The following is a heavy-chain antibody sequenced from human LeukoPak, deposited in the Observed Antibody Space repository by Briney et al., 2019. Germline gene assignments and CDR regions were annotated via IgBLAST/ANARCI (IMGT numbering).Heavy chain of an antibody. V-gene: IGHV4-34*01. CDR1: GGSFSGYY. J-gene: IGHJ6*02. CDR2: INHSGST. CDR3: ARDRGGLTYGKDI. D-gene: IGHD2-15*01. Sequence: PSETLSLTCAAYGGSFSGYYWSWIRQPPGKGLEWIGEINHSGSTNYNPSLKSRVSISLDKSKNQLSLKVNSVTAADTAVYYCARDRGGLTYGKDIWGQGTTVTVSS.